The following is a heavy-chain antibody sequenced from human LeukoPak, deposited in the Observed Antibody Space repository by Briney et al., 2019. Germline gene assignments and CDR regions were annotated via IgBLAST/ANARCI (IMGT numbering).Heavy chain of an antibody. Sequence: GGSLRLSCAASGFTFSSYSMNWVRQAPGKWLEWVSSISSSSSYIYYADSVKGRFTISRDNDKNSLYLQMNSLRAEETAVYYCARSIAARRVGDYWGQGTLVTVSS. J-gene: IGHJ4*02. D-gene: IGHD6-6*01. V-gene: IGHV3-21*01. CDR1: GFTFSSYS. CDR3: ARSIAARRVGDY. CDR2: ISSSSSYI.